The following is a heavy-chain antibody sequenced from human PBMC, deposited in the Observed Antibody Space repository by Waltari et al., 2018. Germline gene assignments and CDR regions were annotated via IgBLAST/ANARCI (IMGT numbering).Heavy chain of an antibody. CDR1: GYTFTDYY. Sequence: EVQLVQSGAEVKKPGATVKISCKASGYTFTDYYMHWVQQAPGKGLEWMGRVDPEDGETIYAEKFQGRVTITADTATDTAYMELSSLRSEDTAVYYCATFGSRTRAITLEDDAFDIWGQGTMVTVSS. V-gene: IGHV1-69-2*01. D-gene: IGHD3-10*01. J-gene: IGHJ3*02. CDR2: VDPEDGET. CDR3: ATFGSRTRAITLEDDAFDI.